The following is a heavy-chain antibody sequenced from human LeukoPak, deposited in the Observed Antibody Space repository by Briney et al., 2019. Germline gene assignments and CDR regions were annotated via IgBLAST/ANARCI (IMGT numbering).Heavy chain of an antibody. J-gene: IGHJ5*02. V-gene: IGHV4-4*07. CDR1: GGSISSYY. CDR3: ARDSGSYYVRYWFDP. D-gene: IGHD1-26*01. CDR2: IYTSGST. Sequence: SETLSLTCTVSGGSISSYYWSWIRQPAGKGLEWIGRIYTSGSTNYNPSLKSRVTMSVGTSKNQFSLKLSSVTAADTAVYYCARDSGSYYVRYWFDPWGQGTLVTVSS.